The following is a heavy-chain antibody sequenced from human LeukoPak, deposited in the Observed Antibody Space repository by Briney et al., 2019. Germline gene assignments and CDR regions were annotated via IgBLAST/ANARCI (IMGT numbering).Heavy chain of an antibody. J-gene: IGHJ4*02. D-gene: IGHD5-12*01. V-gene: IGHV4-59*08. CDR1: GGSISSYY. CDR2: ILYSGTT. CDR3: ARMGGYSGYATH. Sequence: SETLSLTCTVSGGSISSYYWSWIRQPPGMGLEWIEYILYSGTTNSNPSLKSRVNISLDTSNNQISLKLTSVTAADTAVYFCARMGGYSGYATHWGQGILVTVSS.